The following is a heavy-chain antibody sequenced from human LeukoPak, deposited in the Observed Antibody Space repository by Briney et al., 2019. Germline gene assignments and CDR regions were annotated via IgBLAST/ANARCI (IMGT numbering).Heavy chain of an antibody. D-gene: IGHD1-7*01. Sequence: ASVKVSCKASEYTFIDYFIHWMRQTPGQGLEWLGWINPNSGVTRYAQKFQDRVTMTRDTAAYMELSSLKSDDTAMYYCVRAVSGTLGGAFDIWGQGTAVTVSS. J-gene: IGHJ3*02. CDR3: VRAVSGTLGGAFDI. CDR1: EYTFIDYF. CDR2: INPNSGVT. V-gene: IGHV1-2*02.